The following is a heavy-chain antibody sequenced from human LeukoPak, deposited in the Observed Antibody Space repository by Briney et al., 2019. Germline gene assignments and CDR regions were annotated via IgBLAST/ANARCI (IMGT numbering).Heavy chain of an antibody. CDR2: INTDGRIT. CDR1: GFSFRNYA. V-gene: IGHV3-64*02. J-gene: IGHJ4*02. Sequence: GGSLRLSCVASGFSFRNYAIHWVRQAPGKGLEYVSVINTDGRITYYADSVKGRFTSSRDNSKNTVYLQMGGLRGEDMAVYYCTRDGGSFCDFDYWGQGALVTVSS. D-gene: IGHD1-26*01. CDR3: TRDGGSFCDFDY.